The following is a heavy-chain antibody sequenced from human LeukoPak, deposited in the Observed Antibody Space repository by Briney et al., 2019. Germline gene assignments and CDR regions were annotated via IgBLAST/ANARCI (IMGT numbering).Heavy chain of an antibody. Sequence: GGSLRLSCAASGFTFSDYYMSWIRQAPGKGLEWVSYISRSSSYTNYADSVKGRFTISRGNAKNSLYLQMSSLRADDTAVYYCARDLESSSSSAFDYWGQGTLVTVSS. CDR1: GFTFSDYY. CDR2: ISRSSSYT. CDR3: ARDLESSSSSAFDY. D-gene: IGHD6-6*01. J-gene: IGHJ4*02. V-gene: IGHV3-11*06.